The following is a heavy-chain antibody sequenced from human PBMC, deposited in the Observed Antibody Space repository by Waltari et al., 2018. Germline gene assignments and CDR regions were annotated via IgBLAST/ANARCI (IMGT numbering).Heavy chain of an antibody. CDR3: AKDKGNWYGGDY. Sequence: EVQLVESGVDLVQPGRSLRLACAGSGFNFDAYTMHWVRQAPGKGLEWVSGINDNSEKIAYADSVRGRFTSSRDNAKNLLFLQMNNLKTEDTAFYYCAKDKGNWYGGDYWGQGTLVTVSS. CDR2: INDNSEKI. J-gene: IGHJ4*02. D-gene: IGHD1-1*01. V-gene: IGHV3-9*01. CDR1: GFNFDAYT.